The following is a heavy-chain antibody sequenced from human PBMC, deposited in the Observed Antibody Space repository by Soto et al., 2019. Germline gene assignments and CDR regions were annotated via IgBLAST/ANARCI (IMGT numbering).Heavy chain of an antibody. CDR2: VHYGGST. CDR1: GGSTSSYY. Sequence: PSETLSLTCTVSGGSTSSYYWSWIRQPPGKGLEWIAYVHYGGSTSYDPSLKSRVTISVDTSKNQLSLKLTSVTAADTAVYYCARTYRSDWCGVFEIWGQGTMVTVSS. J-gene: IGHJ3*02. D-gene: IGHD6-19*01. CDR3: ARTYRSDWCGVFEI. V-gene: IGHV4-59*08.